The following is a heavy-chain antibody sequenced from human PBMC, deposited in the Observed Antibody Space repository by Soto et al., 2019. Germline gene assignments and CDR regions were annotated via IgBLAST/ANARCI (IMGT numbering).Heavy chain of an antibody. CDR2: VFYTGST. Sequence: PSGTIALGSALSGACMNFHYGSWIRQPPGKGPEWIGQVFYTGSTNYNPSPNTRVTISIDTSTKQFSLKLASATAADTGVYYCARPFMVLVDGFD. CDR1: GACMNFHY. J-gene: IGHJ4*01. D-gene: IGHD3-10*01. V-gene: IGHV4-59*07. CDR3: ARPFMVLVDGFD.